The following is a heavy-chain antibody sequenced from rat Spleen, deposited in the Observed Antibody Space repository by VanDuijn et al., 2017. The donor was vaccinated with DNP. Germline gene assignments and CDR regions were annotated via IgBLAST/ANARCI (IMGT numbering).Heavy chain of an antibody. CDR1: GFTFSNYG. D-gene: IGHD1-6*01. CDR3: TTEGILRIITTPFDY. CDR2: ISYDGGST. Sequence: EVQLVESGGGLVQPGRSLKLSCAASGFTFSNYGMAWVRQAPTKGLEWVASISYDGGSTYYRDSVKGRFTISRDNAKSSLYLQMDSLRSEDTATYYCTTEGILRIITTPFDYWGQGVMVTVSS. J-gene: IGHJ2*01. V-gene: IGHV5-20*01.